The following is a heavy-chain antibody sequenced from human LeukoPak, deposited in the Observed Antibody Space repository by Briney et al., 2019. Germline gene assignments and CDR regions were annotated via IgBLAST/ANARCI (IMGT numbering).Heavy chain of an antibody. J-gene: IGHJ4*02. CDR1: GFTFSDYY. CDR2: ISSSGSTI. V-gene: IGHV3-11*04. CDR3: ASRHYYGSGSSDY. Sequence: GGSLRLSCAASGFTFSDYYMSWIRQAPGKGLEWVSYISSSGSTIYYADSVKGRFTISRDNAKNSLYLQMNSLRAEDTAVYYCASRHYYGSGSSDYWGQGTLVTVSS. D-gene: IGHD3-10*01.